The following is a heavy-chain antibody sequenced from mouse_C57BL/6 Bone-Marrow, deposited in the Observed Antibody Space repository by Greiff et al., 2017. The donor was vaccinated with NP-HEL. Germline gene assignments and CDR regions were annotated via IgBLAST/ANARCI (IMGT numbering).Heavy chain of an antibody. V-gene: IGHV1-26*01. J-gene: IGHJ3*01. D-gene: IGHD2-1*01. CDR3: ARTGYGNYDWFAY. CDR1: GYTFTDYY. CDR2: INPNNGGT. Sequence: EVQLQQSGPELVKPGASVKISCKASGYTFTDYYMNWVKQSHGKSLEWIGDINPNNGGTSYNQKFKGKATLTVDKSSSTAYMELRSLTSEDSAVYYCARTGYGNYDWFAYWGQGTLVTVSA.